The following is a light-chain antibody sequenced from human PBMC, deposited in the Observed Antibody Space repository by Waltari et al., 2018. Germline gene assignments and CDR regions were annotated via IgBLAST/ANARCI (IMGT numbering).Light chain of an antibody. CDR2: GAS. J-gene: IGKJ1*01. V-gene: IGKV3-15*01. CDR3: HQYNDWPPT. CDR1: QSVTSN. Sequence: ETVMTQSPATLSVSPGDRATLSCRASQSVTSNLAWYQQKPGQAPSLLIYGASARATGIPARFSGSGSGTEFTLTISSLRSEDFALYYGHQYNDWPPTIGQGTKVEIK.